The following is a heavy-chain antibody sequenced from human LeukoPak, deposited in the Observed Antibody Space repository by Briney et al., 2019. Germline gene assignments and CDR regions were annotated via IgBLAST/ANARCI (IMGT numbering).Heavy chain of an antibody. CDR3: ARVGVPAALGLNWFDP. J-gene: IGHJ5*02. D-gene: IGHD2-2*01. CDR1: GGSISTDY. CDR2: IYYSGST. V-gene: IGHV4-59*01. Sequence: PSETLSLTCTVSGGSISTDYWSWIRQPPGRGLEWIGNIYYSGSTNYNPSLKSRVTILVDTSKNQFSLELSSVTAADTAVYYCARVGVPAALGLNWFDPWGQGTLVTVSS.